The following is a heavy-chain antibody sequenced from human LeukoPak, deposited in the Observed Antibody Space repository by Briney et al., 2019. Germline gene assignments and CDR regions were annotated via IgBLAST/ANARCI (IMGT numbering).Heavy chain of an antibody. CDR3: STDSTIVY. V-gene: IGHV3-15*01. CDR2: IKSKTDGGTT. Sequence: GGSLRLSCAASGFTFSSYSMSWVRQAPGKGLEWVGRIKSKTDGGTTDYAAPVKSRFSISRDDSKNTLYLQMNSLKTEDTAVYYCSTDSTIVYWGQGTLVTVSS. D-gene: IGHD3-9*01. J-gene: IGHJ4*02. CDR1: GFTFSSYS.